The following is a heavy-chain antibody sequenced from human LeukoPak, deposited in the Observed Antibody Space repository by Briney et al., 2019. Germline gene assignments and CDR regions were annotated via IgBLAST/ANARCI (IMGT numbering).Heavy chain of an antibody. CDR2: IYTSGST. Sequence: PSQTLSLTCTVSGGSISSYYWSWIRQPAGKGLEWIGRIYTSGSTNYNPSLKSRVTMSVDTSKNQFSLKLSSVTAADTAVYYCASFMIDCSSTSCYPSNYYFDYWGQGTLVTVSS. CDR1: GGSISSYY. D-gene: IGHD2-2*01. V-gene: IGHV4-4*07. CDR3: ASFMIDCSSTSCYPSNYYFDY. J-gene: IGHJ4*02.